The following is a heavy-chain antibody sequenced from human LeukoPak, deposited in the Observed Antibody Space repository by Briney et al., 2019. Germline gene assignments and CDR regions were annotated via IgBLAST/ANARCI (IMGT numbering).Heavy chain of an antibody. V-gene: IGHV1-18*01. Sequence: GASVKVSCKASGYTFTNNGISWVGQAPGQGLEWMGWISTYNGNTNYAQKLQDRVTMTTDTSTTTAYMELRSLRSDDTAVYYCARDLGYCSSISCQRNWFDPWGQGTLVTVSS. CDR1: GYTFTNNG. CDR2: ISTYNGNT. J-gene: IGHJ5*02. CDR3: ARDLGYCSSISCQRNWFDP. D-gene: IGHD2-2*01.